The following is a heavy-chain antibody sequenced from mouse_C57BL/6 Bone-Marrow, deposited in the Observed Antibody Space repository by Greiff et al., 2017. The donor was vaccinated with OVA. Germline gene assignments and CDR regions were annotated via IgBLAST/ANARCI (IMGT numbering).Heavy chain of an antibody. CDR2: ISSGSVYI. V-gene: IGHV5-9-1*02. CDR1: GFTFSSYA. D-gene: IGHD2-1*01. Sequence: EVKLMESGAGLVKPGGSLKLSCAASGFTFSSYAMSWVRQTPEKRLEWVAYISSGSVYIYYADTVKGRFTISRDNARNTLYLQMSSLKSEDTAMYYCTRLLDAMDYWGQGTSVTVSS. CDR3: TRLLDAMDY. J-gene: IGHJ4*01.